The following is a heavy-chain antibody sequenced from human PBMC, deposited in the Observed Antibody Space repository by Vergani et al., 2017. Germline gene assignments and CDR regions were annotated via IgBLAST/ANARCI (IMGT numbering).Heavy chain of an antibody. V-gene: IGHV5-10-1*03. D-gene: IGHD6-13*01. CDR1: GYSFTSYW. CDR3: ARHVEAAGSGYYGMDV. Sequence: EVQLVQSGAEVKTPGESLRISCKGSGYSFTSYWISWVRQMPGKGLEWMGRIDPSDSYPNYSPSFQGHVTISADKSISTAYLQWSSLKASDTAMYYCARHVEAAGSGYYGMDVWGQGTTVTVSS. J-gene: IGHJ6*02. CDR2: IDPSDSYP.